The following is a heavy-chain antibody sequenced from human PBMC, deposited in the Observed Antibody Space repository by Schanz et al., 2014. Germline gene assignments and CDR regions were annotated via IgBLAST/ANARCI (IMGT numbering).Heavy chain of an antibody. CDR2: IYYSGTA. V-gene: IGHV4-59*01. CDR1: GDSITHFY. D-gene: IGHD6-13*01. J-gene: IGHJ3*02. CDR3: ARHVGSVWFYAFDI. Sequence: QVRLQESGPGLVRPSETLSLTCTVSGDSITHFYWSWIRQSPGKGLEWIGSIYYSGTANYSPSLNSRVTLSLDMSKNSFSLNLSSVTTADAAVYCCARHVGSVWFYAFDIWGPGTMVTDAS.